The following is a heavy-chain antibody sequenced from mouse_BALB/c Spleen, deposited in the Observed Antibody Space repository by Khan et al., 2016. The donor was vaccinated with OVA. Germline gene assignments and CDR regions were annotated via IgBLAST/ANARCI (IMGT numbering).Heavy chain of an antibody. CDR2: INPYNGDT. CDR3: TDGYYRDAMDY. D-gene: IGHD2-3*01. J-gene: IGHJ4*01. V-gene: IGHV1-37*01. Sequence: EVELVESGPELVKPGASVKISCKASGYSFTGYFMNWVKQSHGKSLEWIGRINPYNGDTFYNQKFKGKATLTVDKSSSTAHMGLLSLTSEDSAVYYCTDGYYRDAMDYWGQGTSVTVSS. CDR1: GYSFTGYF.